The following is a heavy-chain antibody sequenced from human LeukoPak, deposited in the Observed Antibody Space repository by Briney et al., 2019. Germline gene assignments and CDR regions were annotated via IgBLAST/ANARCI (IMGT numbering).Heavy chain of an antibody. J-gene: IGHJ4*02. V-gene: IGHV3-23*01. CDR3: ARDSRAITMVRGVIGGLFDY. D-gene: IGHD3-10*01. CDR1: GFTFSSYG. CDR2: ISGSGGST. Sequence: GGSLRLSCAASGFTFSSYGMSWVRQAPGKGLEWVSGISGSGGSTYYADSVKGRFTTSRDNSKNTLYLQMNSLRAEDTAVYYCARDSRAITMVRGVIGGLFDYWGQGTLVTVSS.